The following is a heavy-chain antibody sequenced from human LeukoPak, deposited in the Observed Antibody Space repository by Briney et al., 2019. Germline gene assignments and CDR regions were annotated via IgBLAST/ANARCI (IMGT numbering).Heavy chain of an antibody. D-gene: IGHD2-15*01. J-gene: IGHJ3*02. CDR1: GGTFSTYG. CDR3: ARDPGSAVGIVVVQHATDAFDI. V-gene: IGHV1-69*01. CDR2: TIPPFGTA. Sequence: SVKVSCKASGGTFSTYGINWVRQAPGQGLEWMGGTIPPFGTANYAQKFQGRVTITADESTTTVYMEMTSLTSEDTAMYYCARDPGSAVGIVVVQHATDAFDIWGQGTMVTVSS.